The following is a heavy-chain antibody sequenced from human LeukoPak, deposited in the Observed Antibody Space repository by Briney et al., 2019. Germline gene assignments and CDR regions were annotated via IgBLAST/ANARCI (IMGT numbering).Heavy chain of an antibody. V-gene: IGHV3-30*04. CDR2: ISYDGSNK. Sequence: GGSPRLSCAASGFTFSSYAMHWVRQAPGKGLEWVAVISYDGSNKYYADSVKGRFTISRDNSKNTLYLQMNSLRAEDTAVYYCARPDIVVVPAATGHFDYWGQGTLVTVSS. D-gene: IGHD2-2*01. J-gene: IGHJ4*02. CDR1: GFTFSSYA. CDR3: ARPDIVVVPAATGHFDY.